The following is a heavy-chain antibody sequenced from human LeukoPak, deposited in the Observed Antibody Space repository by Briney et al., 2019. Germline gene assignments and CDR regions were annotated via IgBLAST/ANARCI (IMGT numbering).Heavy chain of an antibody. CDR2: ISGSGGST. CDR1: GFTVSSKY. CDR3: AKIAAKNYDFWSD. D-gene: IGHD3-3*01. V-gene: IGHV3-23*01. Sequence: GGSLRLSCAASGFTVSSKYMSWVRQAPGKGLEWVSAISGSGGSTYYADSVKGRFTISRDNSKNTLYLQMNSLRAEDTAVYYCAKIAAKNYDFWSDWGQGTLVTVSS. J-gene: IGHJ4*02.